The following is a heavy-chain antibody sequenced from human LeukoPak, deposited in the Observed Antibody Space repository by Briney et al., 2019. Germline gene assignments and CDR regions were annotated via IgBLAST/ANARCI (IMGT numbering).Heavy chain of an antibody. CDR3: ASQTIFGVVIPFDY. CDR1: GGTFSRYA. V-gene: IGHV1-69*04. CDR2: IIPILGIA. D-gene: IGHD3-3*01. Sequence: ASVKVSCKASGGTFSRYAISWVRQAPGQGLEWMGRIIPILGIANYAQKFQGRVTITADKSTSTAYMELSSLRSEDTAVYYCASQTIFGVVIPFDYWGQGTLVTVSS. J-gene: IGHJ4*02.